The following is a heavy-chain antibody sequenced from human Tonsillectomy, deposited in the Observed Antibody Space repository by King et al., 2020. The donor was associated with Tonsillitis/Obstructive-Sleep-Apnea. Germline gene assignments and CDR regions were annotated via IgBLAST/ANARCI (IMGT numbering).Heavy chain of an antibody. J-gene: IGHJ4*02. CDR1: GGSISSSSYY. V-gene: IGHV4-39*01. CDR3: ATLRPITILVK. CDR2: IYYSGST. Sequence: LQLQESGPGLVKPSETLSLTCTVSGGSISSSSYYLGWIRQPPGKGREWIGSIYYSGSTYYNPSLKSRVTISVDTSKNQFSLKLSSVTAADTAVYYCATLRPITILVKWGQGTLVTVSS. D-gene: IGHD3-3*01.